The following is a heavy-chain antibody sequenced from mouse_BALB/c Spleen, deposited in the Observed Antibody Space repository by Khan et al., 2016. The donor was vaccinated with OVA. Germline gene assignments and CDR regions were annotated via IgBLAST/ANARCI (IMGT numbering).Heavy chain of an antibody. V-gene: IGHV2-6-4*01. D-gene: IGHD2-14*01. CDR2: IWGGGGT. Sequence: QVQLKESGPGLVAPSQSLSITCTVSGFSLSRYNIHWVRQPSGKGLEWLGMIWGGGGTDYNSTLKSRLSIRKDNSKSQVLLKMNSLQTDDTAMYYCARAYYRYDDYYAMDYWGQGTSVTVSS. CDR1: GFSLSRYN. J-gene: IGHJ4*01. CDR3: ARAYYRYDDYYAMDY.